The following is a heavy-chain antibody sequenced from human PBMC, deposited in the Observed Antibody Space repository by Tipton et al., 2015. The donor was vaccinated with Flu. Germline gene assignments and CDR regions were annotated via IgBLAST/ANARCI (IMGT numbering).Heavy chain of an antibody. D-gene: IGHD2-21*01. J-gene: IGHJ4*02. CDR2: IKQDGSER. Sequence: GSLRLSCAASGFTFSSYWMSWVRQAPGKGLEWVANIKQDGSERYYVDSVKGRFTISRDNAKNSLYLQMNSLRAEDTAVYYCARVSRGEDYFDYWGQGTLVTVSS. V-gene: IGHV3-7*03. CDR3: ARVSRGEDYFDY. CDR1: GFTFSSYW.